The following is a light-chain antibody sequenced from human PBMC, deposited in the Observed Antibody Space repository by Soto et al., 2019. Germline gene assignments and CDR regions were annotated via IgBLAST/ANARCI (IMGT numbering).Light chain of an antibody. Sequence: DIQLIQSPSFMSASVGDSISITCRASQDIGNWLGWYQQKPGKGPKLLIYAASTLQSGVPARFSGSGSGTEFTLTISSLRPEDFATSFCQQANSLPFTFVRGTRLEI. CDR1: QDIGNW. CDR2: AAS. V-gene: IGKV1-12*02. CDR3: QQANSLPFT. J-gene: IGKJ2*01.